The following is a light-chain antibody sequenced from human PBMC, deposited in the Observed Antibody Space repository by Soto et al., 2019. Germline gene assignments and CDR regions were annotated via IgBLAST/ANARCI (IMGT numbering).Light chain of an antibody. Sequence: DIVLTQSPGPLSLSPGEKATLSCMSRQSVSSSYLAWYQQKPGQAPRLLIYDASSRATGIPDRFSGSGSGTDCTLTISRLEPEDFAVYYCQQYSRAPPTFGQGTKVDIK. CDR3: QQYSRAPPT. CDR2: DAS. V-gene: IGKV3-20*01. CDR1: QSVSSSY. J-gene: IGKJ1*01.